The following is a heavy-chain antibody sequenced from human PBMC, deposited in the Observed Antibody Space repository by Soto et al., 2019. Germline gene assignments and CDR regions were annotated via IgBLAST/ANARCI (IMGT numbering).Heavy chain of an antibody. J-gene: IGHJ4*02. CDR2: IIPIFGTA. CDR3: ARGWGYDSNDYYYAY. Sequence: QVQLVQSGAEVRKPGSSVKVSCKASGGTFSRHALSWVRQAPGQGLAWMGGIIPIFGTANHAQKFQGRVTIIADESTRTVYMELSSLRSEDTAMYYCARGWGYDSNDYYYAYWGQGTLVIFSS. V-gene: IGHV1-69*01. CDR1: GGTFSRHA. D-gene: IGHD3-22*01.